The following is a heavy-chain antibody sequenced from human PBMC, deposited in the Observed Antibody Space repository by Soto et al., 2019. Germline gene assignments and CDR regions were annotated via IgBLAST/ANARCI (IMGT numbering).Heavy chain of an antibody. CDR1: GYTFTIYD. CDR2: MNPSTGNS. CDR3: ARRAETNGWNGFGADKYYFDF. Sequence: ASVKVSCKASGYTFTIYDIYWVRQATGQGREWMGWMNPSTGNSGYAQKFQGRVTMTSDTSISTAHMELSSLRSEDTAVYYCARRAETNGWNGFGADKYYFDFWGQGTLVSVSS. D-gene: IGHD1-1*01. J-gene: IGHJ4*02. V-gene: IGHV1-8*01.